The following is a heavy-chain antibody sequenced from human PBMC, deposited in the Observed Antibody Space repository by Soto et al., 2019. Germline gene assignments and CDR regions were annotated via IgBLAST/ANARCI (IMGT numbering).Heavy chain of an antibody. Sequence: QVQLQESGPGLVKPSETLSLSCSVSGGSISGHYWSWVRQTPGKGLEWIGYMYYSGSTNYNPALKSRLTVSVDTPKNHFSLRLSSVTAADTAVYYCARGPYYDLIWNYYYMDVWGKGTTVTVSS. J-gene: IGHJ6*03. CDR1: GGSISGHY. CDR3: ARGPYYDLIWNYYYMDV. CDR2: MYYSGST. D-gene: IGHD3-16*01. V-gene: IGHV4-59*08.